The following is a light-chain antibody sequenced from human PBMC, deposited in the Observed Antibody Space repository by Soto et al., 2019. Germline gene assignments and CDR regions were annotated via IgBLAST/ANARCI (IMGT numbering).Light chain of an antibody. CDR2: ATS. V-gene: IGKV1-39*01. Sequence: DTQMTQSPSSLSGSVGARISITCRASQTVSTYLNWYQQKPGKAPTLLISATSTLQSGVPSRFSGSGSGTEFTLTITSLQPEDFATYYCQQTYTTPRTFGQGTKVDIK. J-gene: IGKJ1*01. CDR3: QQTYTTPRT. CDR1: QTVSTY.